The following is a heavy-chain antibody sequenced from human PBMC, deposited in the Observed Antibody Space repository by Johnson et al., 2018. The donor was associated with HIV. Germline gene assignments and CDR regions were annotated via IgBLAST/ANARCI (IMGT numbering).Heavy chain of an antibody. D-gene: IGHD2-21*01. CDR3: VRDDGSDFEAFDI. CDR1: QFSFSSYG. J-gene: IGHJ3*02. CDR2: ISFVGIKK. V-gene: IGHV3-33*08. Sequence: QVQLVESGGGVVQPGRSLRLSCAASQFSFSSYGMHWVRQAPGKGLEWVAAISFVGIKKYYADSVKGRFTISRDNANNSLYLQMNNLRAEDTAVYYCVRDDGSDFEAFDIWGLGTMVTVSS.